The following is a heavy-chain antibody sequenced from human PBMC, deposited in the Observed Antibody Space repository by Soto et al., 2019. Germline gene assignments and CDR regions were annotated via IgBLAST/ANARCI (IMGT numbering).Heavy chain of an antibody. CDR3: ARDIQGSYRYHMDV. D-gene: IGHD1-26*01. Sequence: NPSETLSLTCAVYGGSFSGYYWSWIRQPPGKGLEWIGEINHSGSTNYNPSLKSRVTISVDTSKNQFSLKLSSVTAADTAVYYCARDIQGSYRYHMDVWGKGTTVTVSS. J-gene: IGHJ6*03. CDR2: INHSGST. V-gene: IGHV4-34*01. CDR1: GGSFSGYY.